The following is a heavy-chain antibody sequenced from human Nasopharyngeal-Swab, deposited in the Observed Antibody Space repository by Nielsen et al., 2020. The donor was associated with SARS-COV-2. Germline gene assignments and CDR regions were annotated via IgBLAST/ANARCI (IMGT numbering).Heavy chain of an antibody. CDR1: GYTFPNYG. V-gene: IGHV1-18*01. Sequence: SVKVSCKASGYTFPNYGIFWVRQAPGQGRECMGWISPYNGNTNYAQTVQGRVTMTTDTSTTTAYMELRSLRSDDTAVYYCARDPSGWGAYSDYWGQGTLVTVSS. J-gene: IGHJ4*02. CDR3: ARDPSGWGAYSDY. CDR2: ISPYNGNT. D-gene: IGHD6-19*01.